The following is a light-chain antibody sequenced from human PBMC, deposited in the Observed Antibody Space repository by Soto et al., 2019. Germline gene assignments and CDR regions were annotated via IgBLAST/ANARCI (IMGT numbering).Light chain of an antibody. V-gene: IGLV2-14*02. CDR1: SSDFGIYDL. Sequence: QSALTQPASVSGSPGQSITISCTATSSDFGIYDLVSWYQQHPGKAPKLMISEVTNRPSGVSDRFSGSKSGNTASLTISGLQAEDEADYYCSSFTSRFTFVFGTGTKLTVL. CDR3: SSFTSRFTFV. CDR2: EVT. J-gene: IGLJ1*01.